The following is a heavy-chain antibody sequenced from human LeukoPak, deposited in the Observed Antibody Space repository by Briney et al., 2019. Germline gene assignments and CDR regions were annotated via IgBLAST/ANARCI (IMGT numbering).Heavy chain of an antibody. CDR3: ANDYSSDWYGGVDY. J-gene: IGHJ4*02. V-gene: IGHV5-51*01. D-gene: IGHD6-19*01. Sequence: PGESLKISCKGSGYSLTTYWIGWVRQMPGKGLEWMGIIYPDDSDTRYSPSFQGQVTISADKSISTAYLQWSSLKASDTAMYYCANDYSSDWYGGVDYWGQGTLVTVSS. CDR1: GYSLTTYW. CDR2: IYPDDSDT.